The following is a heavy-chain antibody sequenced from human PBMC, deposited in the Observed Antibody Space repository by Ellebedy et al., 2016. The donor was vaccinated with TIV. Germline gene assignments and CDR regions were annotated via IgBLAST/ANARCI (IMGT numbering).Heavy chain of an antibody. V-gene: IGHV3-30-3*01. D-gene: IGHD2-15*01. CDR2: ISYDGSNK. CDR1: GFTFSSYA. J-gene: IGHJ4*02. Sequence: PGGSLRLSCAASGFTFSSYAMHWVRQAPGKGLEWVAVISYDGSNKYYADSVKGRFTISRDNSKNTLYLQMNSLRAEDTAMYYCARDGCSGGSCSPSGWGQGTLVTVSS. CDR3: ARDGCSGGSCSPSG.